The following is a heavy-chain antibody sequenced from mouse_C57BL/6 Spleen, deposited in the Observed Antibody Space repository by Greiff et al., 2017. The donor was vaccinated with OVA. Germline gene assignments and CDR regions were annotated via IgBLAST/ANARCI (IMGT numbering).Heavy chain of an antibody. D-gene: IGHD1-1*01. CDR1: GYAFSSYW. V-gene: IGHV1-80*01. CDR2: IYPGDGDT. J-gene: IGHJ1*03. CDR3: ARCYYGSSYPLGYFDV. Sequence: QVQLKQSGAELVKPGASVKISCKASGYAFSSYWMNWVKQRPGKGLEWIGQIYPGDGDTNYNGKFKGKATLTADKSSSTAYMQRNCLTSEDSVVYFCARCYYGSSYPLGYFDVWGTGTTVTVSS.